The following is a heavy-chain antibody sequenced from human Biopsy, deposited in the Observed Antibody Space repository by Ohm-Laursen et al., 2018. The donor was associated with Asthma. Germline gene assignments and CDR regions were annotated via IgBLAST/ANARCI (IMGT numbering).Heavy chain of an antibody. Sequence: SVKVSCKASGGTFGNYAISWVRQAPGQGLEWMGGISPVFGSTNIAQKFQGRVTITADIFTKTAYLEVSSLRSDDTAVYYCASPSSSREILYYYYNMDIWGQGTTVTVPS. CDR2: ISPVFGST. J-gene: IGHJ6*02. CDR1: GGTFGNYA. V-gene: IGHV1-69*06. CDR3: ASPSSSREILYYYYNMDI. D-gene: IGHD6-13*01.